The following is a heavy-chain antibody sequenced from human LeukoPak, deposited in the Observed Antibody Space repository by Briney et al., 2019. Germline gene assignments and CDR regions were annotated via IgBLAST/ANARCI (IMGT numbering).Heavy chain of an antibody. CDR1: GFTFSSYG. CDR2: ISGSGGST. CDR3: AKRGAEVGATVAPGDY. Sequence: GGSLRLSCAASGFTFSSYGMSWVRQAPGKGLEWVSAISGSGGSTYYADSVKGRFAISRDNSKNTLYLQMNSLRAEDTAVYYCAKRGAEVGATVAPGDYWGQGTLVTVSS. J-gene: IGHJ4*02. D-gene: IGHD1-26*01. V-gene: IGHV3-23*01.